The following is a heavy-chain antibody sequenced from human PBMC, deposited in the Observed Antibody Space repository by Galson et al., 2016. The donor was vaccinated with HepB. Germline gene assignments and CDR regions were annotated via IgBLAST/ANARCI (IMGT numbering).Heavy chain of an antibody. D-gene: IGHD2-2*01. J-gene: IGHJ6*02. Sequence: SVKVSCKASGYTFTTYGISWVRQAPGQGLEWMGWISAYNGNTNYAQKLQGRVTMTTDTSTSTAYMELGSLRSDDTAVYYGARDPRKIRYQLLEIYYYYYAMDVWGQGTTVTVSS. CDR1: GYTFTTYG. V-gene: IGHV1-18*01. CDR3: ARDPRKIRYQLLEIYYYYYAMDV. CDR2: ISAYNGNT.